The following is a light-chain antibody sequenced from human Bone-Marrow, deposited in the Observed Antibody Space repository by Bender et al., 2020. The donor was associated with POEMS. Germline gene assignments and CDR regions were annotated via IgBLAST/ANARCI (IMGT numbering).Light chain of an antibody. J-gene: IGLJ2*01. Sequence: SALTQPASVSGSPGQSITISCRGSSSDVGSYQLVAWYQQHPGKVPKLMIYEGSRRPSGVPNRFSGSFSGNTASLTISGLQAGDEADYFCCSYAGDSTFIFGGGTKVTVI. V-gene: IGLV2-23*03. CDR1: SSDVGSYQL. CDR3: CSYAGDSTFI. CDR2: EGS.